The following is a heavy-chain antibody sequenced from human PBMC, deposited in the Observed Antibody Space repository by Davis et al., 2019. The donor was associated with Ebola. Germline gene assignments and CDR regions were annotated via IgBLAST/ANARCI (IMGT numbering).Heavy chain of an antibody. J-gene: IGHJ4*02. CDR3: AKNRWGYNWNGPGVDY. D-gene: IGHD1-20*01. Sequence: GESLKISCAASGFTFSSYAMHWVRQAPGKGLEWVAVISYDGSNKYYADSVKGRFTISRDNSKNTLYLQMNSLRAEDTAVYYCAKNRWGYNWNGPGVDYWGQGTLVTVSS. V-gene: IGHV3-30*18. CDR2: ISYDGSNK. CDR1: GFTFSSYA.